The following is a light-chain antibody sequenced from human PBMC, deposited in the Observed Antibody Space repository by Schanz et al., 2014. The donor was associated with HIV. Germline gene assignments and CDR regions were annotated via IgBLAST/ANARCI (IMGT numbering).Light chain of an antibody. J-gene: IGKJ1*01. Sequence: EIVLTQSPGTLSLSPGERGTLSCRASQSVKSNFIGWYQQKPGQAPRLLIFGASNRATGIPDRFSGGESGTDFTLTISGLQSEDFAVYYCQQYNDWPWTFGQGTKVEIK. CDR2: GAS. CDR1: QSVKSNF. CDR3: QQYNDWPWT. V-gene: IGKV3-20*01.